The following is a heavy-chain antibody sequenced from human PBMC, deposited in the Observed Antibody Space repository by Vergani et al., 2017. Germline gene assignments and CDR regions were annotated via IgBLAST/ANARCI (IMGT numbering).Heavy chain of an antibody. D-gene: IGHD3-10*01. J-gene: IGHJ5*02. CDR3: ARAGMVRGVMGWFDP. Sequence: QVQLQESGPGLVKPSQTLSLTCTVSGGSISSGDYYWSWIRQPPGKGLEWIGYIYYSGSTYYNPSLKSRVTISVDTSKNQFSLKLSSVTPADTAVYYCARAGMVRGVMGWFDPWGQGTLVTVSS. CDR1: GGSISSGDYY. CDR2: IYYSGST. V-gene: IGHV4-30-4*08.